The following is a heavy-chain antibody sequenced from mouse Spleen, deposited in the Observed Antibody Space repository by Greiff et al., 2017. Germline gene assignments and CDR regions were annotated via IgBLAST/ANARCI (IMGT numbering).Heavy chain of an antibody. D-gene: IGHD4-1*01. CDR2: INPYNGGT. Sequence: EVKLEQSGPVLVKPGASVKMSCKASGYTFTDYYMNWVKQSHGKSLEWIGVINPYNGGTSYNQKFKGKATLTVDKSSSTAYMVLNSLTSEDSAVYYCARRGTGNYFDYWGQGTTLTVSS. CDR1: GYTFTDYY. CDR3: ARRGTGNYFDY. V-gene: IGHV1-19*01. J-gene: IGHJ2*01.